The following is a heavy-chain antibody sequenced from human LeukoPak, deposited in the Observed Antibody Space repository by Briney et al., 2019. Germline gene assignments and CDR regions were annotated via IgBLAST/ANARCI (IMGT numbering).Heavy chain of an antibody. D-gene: IGHD2-2*01. CDR1: GGSISNDY. J-gene: IGHJ4*02. CDR3: AREPICSSTSCPIDY. Sequence: ASETLSLTCTVSGGSISNDYWSWIRQPPGKGLEWIGYIYYTGTTNYNPSLKSRVTMSVDTSKNQFSLKLSSVTAADTAVYYCAREPICSSTSCPIDYWGQGTLVTVSS. V-gene: IGHV4-59*12. CDR2: IYYTGTT.